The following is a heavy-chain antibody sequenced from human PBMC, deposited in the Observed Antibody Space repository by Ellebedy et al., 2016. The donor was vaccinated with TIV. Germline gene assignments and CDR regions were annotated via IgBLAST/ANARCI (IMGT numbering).Heavy chain of an antibody. CDR3: ARDVPYESLDY. J-gene: IGHJ4*02. CDR1: GDSISSYY. CDR2: IHSSGST. Sequence: MPSETLSLTCTVSGDSISSYYWSWIRQPAGKGLGWIGRIHSSGSTNHNPSLKSRVTMSVDTSKNQFSLKLSSVTAADTAVYYCARDVPYESLDYWGQGTLVTVSS. D-gene: IGHD3-3*01. V-gene: IGHV4-4*07.